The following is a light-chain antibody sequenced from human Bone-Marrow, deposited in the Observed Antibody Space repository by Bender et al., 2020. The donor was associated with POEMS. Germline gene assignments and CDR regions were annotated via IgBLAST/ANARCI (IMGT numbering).Light chain of an antibody. Sequence: SYEVTQPPSVSVSPGQTASITCSGDDLGDKYVAWYQQKPGQSPVLVIYQDTKRPSGIPERFSGSNSGNTATLTISGTQAMDEADYYCQSYDSSLRGSIFGGGTKLTVL. J-gene: IGLJ2*01. CDR2: QDT. CDR3: QSYDSSLRGSI. CDR1: DLGDKY. V-gene: IGLV3-1*01.